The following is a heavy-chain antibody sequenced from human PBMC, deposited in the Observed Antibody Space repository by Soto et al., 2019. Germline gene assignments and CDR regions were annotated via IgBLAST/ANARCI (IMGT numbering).Heavy chain of an antibody. D-gene: IGHD3-3*02. V-gene: IGHV1-69*12. CDR1: GGTFRTSA. J-gene: IGHJ6*02. Sequence: QVQLVQSGAEVRNPGSSLKVSGKASGGTFRTSAISGFGQAPRQGLGWLGGIMPVFRRPKYAQNFQGRVTISADESTSTAYMELSSLRSDDTAVYYCARDKDRPQLGGNYYYILDVWGQGTAVTVSS. CDR2: IMPVFRRP. CDR3: ARDKDRPQLGGNYYYILDV.